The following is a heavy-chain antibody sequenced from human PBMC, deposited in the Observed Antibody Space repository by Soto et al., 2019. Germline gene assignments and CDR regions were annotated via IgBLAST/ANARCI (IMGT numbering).Heavy chain of an antibody. CDR1: GYTFTSYA. Sequence: ASVKVSCKASGYTFTSYAMNWVRQASGQGLEWMGWINTNTGNPTYAQGFTGRFVFSLDTSVSTAYLQICSLKAEDTAVYYCAREARVYYDFWSGYYRDGGYAYYYGMDVWGQGTTVTVSS. CDR3: AREARVYYDFWSGYYRDGGYAYYYGMDV. V-gene: IGHV7-4-1*01. CDR2: INTNTGNP. D-gene: IGHD3-3*01. J-gene: IGHJ6*02.